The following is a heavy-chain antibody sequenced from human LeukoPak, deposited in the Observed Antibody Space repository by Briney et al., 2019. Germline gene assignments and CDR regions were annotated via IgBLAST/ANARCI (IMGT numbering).Heavy chain of an antibody. CDR2: INPNSGGT. J-gene: IGHJ4*02. CDR3: ARDSGERGSGSYLIAY. CDR1: GYTFTGYY. D-gene: IGHD3-10*01. Sequence: ASVKVSCKASGYTFTGYYMHWVRQAPGQGLEWMGWINPNSGGTNYAQKFQGRVTMTRDTSISTAYMELSRLRSDDKAVYYCARDSGERGSGSYLIAYWAQGTLLPVS. V-gene: IGHV1-2*02.